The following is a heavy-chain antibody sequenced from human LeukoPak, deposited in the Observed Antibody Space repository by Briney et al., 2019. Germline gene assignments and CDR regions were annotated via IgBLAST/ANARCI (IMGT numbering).Heavy chain of an antibody. V-gene: IGHV3-23*01. CDR2: ISGGGDST. CDR1: GFTFSTYA. J-gene: IGHJ4*02. Sequence: GGSLRLSCVASGFTFSTYAMSWVRQAPGKGLEWISAISGGGDSTYYADSVRGRFTISRDNSKNRLDLQMNSLRAEDTAVYYCARDPSKTGDADYWGQGTLVSVSS. CDR3: ARDPSKTGDADY. D-gene: IGHD7-27*01.